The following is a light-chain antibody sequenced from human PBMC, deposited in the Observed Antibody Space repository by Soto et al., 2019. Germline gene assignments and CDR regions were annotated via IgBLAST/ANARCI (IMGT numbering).Light chain of an antibody. V-gene: IGKV3-20*01. CDR3: QQYGSLPSGSA. CDR1: QTITNNR. CDR2: AAS. Sequence: EMVLTQSPGTLSLSPGERAILSCRASQTITNNRLAWYQQKPGQAPRLLIYAASRRPTGIPDRFIGSGSGTDLTLNISSLEPEDFAVYYSQQYGSLPSGSAFGPGT. J-gene: IGKJ3*01.